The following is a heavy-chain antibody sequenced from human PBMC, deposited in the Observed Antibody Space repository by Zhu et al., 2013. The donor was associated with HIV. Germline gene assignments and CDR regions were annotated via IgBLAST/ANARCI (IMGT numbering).Heavy chain of an antibody. CDR1: GDTFRTQG. CDR3: ARHIAMTLSRGSLGRVPTNYYYPLDI. J-gene: IGHJ6*02. CDR2: ISPVGRMI. D-gene: IGHD3-22*01. V-gene: IGHV1-69*01. Sequence: QVQLVQSGGGLREPGSSVKISCLASGDTFRTQGLSWVRQAAGQRPEWMGGISPVGRMITYAQKFEGRVTISEDEASTTSHLELTSLTSDDTALYFCARHIAMTLSRGSLGRVPTNYYYPLDIWGQGTAVIVS.